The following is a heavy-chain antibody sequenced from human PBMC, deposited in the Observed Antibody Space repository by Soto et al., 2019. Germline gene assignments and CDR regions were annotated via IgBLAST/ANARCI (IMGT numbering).Heavy chain of an antibody. V-gene: IGHV4-4*02. CDR2: IYQTGST. Sequence: SDTLSLTCAVSGGSFTRNNWLTWVRQPPGQGLEWIGEIYQTGSTNYNPSLKSRVTISLDKSENQFSLKVPSLTAADTAVYYCASRDPGTSVDYWGQGTLVTVSS. CDR1: GGSFTRNNW. J-gene: IGHJ4*02. CDR3: ASRDPGTSVDY. D-gene: IGHD1-7*01.